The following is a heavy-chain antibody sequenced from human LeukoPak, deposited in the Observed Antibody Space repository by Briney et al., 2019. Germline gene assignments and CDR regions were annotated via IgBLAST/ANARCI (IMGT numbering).Heavy chain of an antibody. D-gene: IGHD4-11*01. Sequence: GGSLRLSCAASGFTVSSNYMSWVRQAPGKGLEWVSVIYSGGSTYYADSVKGRFTISRDNSKNTLYLQMNSLRAEDTAVYYCARNDYSNNEYFQHWGQGTLVTVSS. V-gene: IGHV3-66*01. CDR3: ARNDYSNNEYFQH. J-gene: IGHJ1*01. CDR1: GFTVSSNY. CDR2: IYSGGST.